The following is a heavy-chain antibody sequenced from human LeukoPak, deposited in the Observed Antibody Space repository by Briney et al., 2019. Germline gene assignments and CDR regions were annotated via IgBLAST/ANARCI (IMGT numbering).Heavy chain of an antibody. V-gene: IGHV3-23*01. CDR1: GFTFSSYA. D-gene: IGHD3-22*01. CDR3: ASRRGDSSGFDY. CDR2: ISGSGGST. Sequence: GESLRHSCAASGFTFSSYAMSWVRQAPGKGLEWVSAISGSGGSTYYADSVKGRFTISRDNSKNTLYLQMNSLRAEDTAVYYCASRRGDSSGFDYWGQGTLVTVSS. J-gene: IGHJ4*02.